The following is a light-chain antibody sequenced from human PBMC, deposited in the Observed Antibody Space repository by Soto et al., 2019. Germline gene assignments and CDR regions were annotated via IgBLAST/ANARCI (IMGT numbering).Light chain of an antibody. V-gene: IGKV1-12*01. CDR2: HAS. CDR1: QDIGDW. CDR3: QQGKTFPYT. J-gene: IGKJ2*01. Sequence: IQMTQYPSTVSASVGDGINISCREPQDIGDWLAWYQQRAGEAPKLLIFHASTLHSGVPSRFCGTRSWRIFTLSVSGRQPEDLAIYYCQQGKTFPYTFGQGTRLET.